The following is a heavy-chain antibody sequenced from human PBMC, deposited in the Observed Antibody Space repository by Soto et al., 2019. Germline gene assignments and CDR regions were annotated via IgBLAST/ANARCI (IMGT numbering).Heavy chain of an antibody. CDR2: LYYSGGT. D-gene: IGHD5-18*01. J-gene: IGHJ4*02. CDR3: ARRREGGYSYGPFDC. V-gene: IGHV4-39*01. CDR1: GGSISSSRYY. Sequence: QLQLQESGPGLVKPSETLSLTCTVSGGSISSSRYYWGWIRQPPGKGLEWIASLYYSGGTSYNPSLKRRVTLSVDTSKNQYSLKLSSVNAADTAVYYCARRREGGYSYGPFDCWGQGTLVTVSS.